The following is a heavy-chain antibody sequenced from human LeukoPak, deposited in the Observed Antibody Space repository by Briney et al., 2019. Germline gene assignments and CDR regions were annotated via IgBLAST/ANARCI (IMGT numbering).Heavy chain of an antibody. V-gene: IGHV3-23*01. J-gene: IGHJ4*02. Sequence: GGSLRLSCAASGFTFSSYAMSWVRQAPGKGLEWVSAISGSGGSTYYADSVKGRFTISRDNSKNTLYLQMNSLRAEDTAVYYCAKNGLRFLEWLSSFDYWGQGTLATVSS. CDR1: GFTFSSYA. CDR2: ISGSGGST. CDR3: AKNGLRFLEWLSSFDY. D-gene: IGHD3-3*01.